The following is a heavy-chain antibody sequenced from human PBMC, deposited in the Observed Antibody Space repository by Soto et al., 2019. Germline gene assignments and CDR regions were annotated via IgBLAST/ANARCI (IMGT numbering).Heavy chain of an antibody. Sequence: GGSLRLSCAASGFTFSGSAMHWVRQASGKGLEWVGRIRSKANSYATAYAASVKGRFTISRDDSKNTAYLQMNSLKTEDTAVYYCTRLPWDYDFWSGLLNWFDPWGQGTLVTVSS. V-gene: IGHV3-73*01. CDR2: IRSKANSYAT. CDR3: TRLPWDYDFWSGLLNWFDP. J-gene: IGHJ5*02. D-gene: IGHD3-3*01. CDR1: GFTFSGSA.